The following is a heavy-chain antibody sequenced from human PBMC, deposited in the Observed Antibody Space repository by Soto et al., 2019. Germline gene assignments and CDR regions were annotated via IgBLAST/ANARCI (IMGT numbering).Heavy chain of an antibody. CDR2: IYYSGST. CDR1: GGSISSGGYY. D-gene: IGHD6-13*01. J-gene: IGHJ4*02. Sequence: PSETQSLTCTVSGGSISSGGYYWSWIRQHPGKGLEWIGYIYYSGSTYYNPSLKSRVTISVDTSKNQFSLKLSSVTAADTAVYYCARGNGYSSSWFLALDYWGQGTLVTVSS. V-gene: IGHV4-31*03. CDR3: ARGNGYSSSWFLALDY.